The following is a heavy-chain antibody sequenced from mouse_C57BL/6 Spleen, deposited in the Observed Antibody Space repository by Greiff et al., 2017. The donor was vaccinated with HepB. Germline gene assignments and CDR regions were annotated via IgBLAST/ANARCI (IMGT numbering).Heavy chain of an antibody. CDR3: ARTGANLYVDY. Sequence: QVQLQQPGAELVRPGSSVKLSCKASGYTFTSYWMDWVKQRPGQGLEWIGNIYPSDSETHYNQKFKDKATLTVDKSSSTAYMQLSSLTSEDSAVYYCARTGANLYVDYWGQGTTLTVSS. V-gene: IGHV1-61*01. CDR2: IYPSDSET. D-gene: IGHD3-1*01. J-gene: IGHJ2*01. CDR1: GYTFTSYW.